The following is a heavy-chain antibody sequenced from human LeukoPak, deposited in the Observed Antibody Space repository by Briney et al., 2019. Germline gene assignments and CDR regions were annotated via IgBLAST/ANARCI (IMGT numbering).Heavy chain of an antibody. D-gene: IGHD4-23*01. V-gene: IGHV4-59*12. CDR3: ARFLTVVRYFDL. CDR2: IYYSGST. Sequence: SETLSLTCTVSGGSISNYYWSWIRQPPGKGLEWIGYIYYSGSTNYNPSLKSRVTISVDTSKNQFSLKLSSVTAADTAVYYCARFLTVVRYFDLWGRGTLVTVSS. J-gene: IGHJ2*01. CDR1: GGSISNYY.